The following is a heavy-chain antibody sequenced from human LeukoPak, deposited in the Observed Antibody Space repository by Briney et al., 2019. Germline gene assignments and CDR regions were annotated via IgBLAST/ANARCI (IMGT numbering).Heavy chain of an antibody. Sequence: PGGSLRLSCAASGFTFSSYAMSWVRQAPGKGLEWVSAISGSGGSTYYADSVKGRFTVSRDNSKNTLYLQMNSLRAEDTAVYYCAKDQRRSEGYYYDSSGYYPDYWGQGTLVTVSS. V-gene: IGHV3-23*01. CDR2: ISGSGGST. J-gene: IGHJ4*02. CDR1: GFTFSSYA. D-gene: IGHD3-22*01. CDR3: AKDQRRSEGYYYDSSGYYPDY.